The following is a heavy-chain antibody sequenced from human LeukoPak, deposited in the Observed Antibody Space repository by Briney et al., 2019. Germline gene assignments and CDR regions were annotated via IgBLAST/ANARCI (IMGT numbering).Heavy chain of an antibody. CDR1: GGSFSGYY. Sequence: SETLSLTCAVYGGSFSGYYWSWIRQPPGKGLEWIGEINHSGSTNYNPSLKSRVTMSVDTSKNQFSLKLSSVTAADTAVYYCARHRYSGSYYGIRDDAFDIWGQGTMVTVSS. D-gene: IGHD1-26*01. CDR3: ARHRYSGSYYGIRDDAFDI. J-gene: IGHJ3*02. CDR2: INHSGST. V-gene: IGHV4-34*01.